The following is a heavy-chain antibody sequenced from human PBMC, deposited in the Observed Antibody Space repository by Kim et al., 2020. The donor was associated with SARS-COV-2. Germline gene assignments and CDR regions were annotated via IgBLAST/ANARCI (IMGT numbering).Heavy chain of an antibody. Sequence: GGSLRLSCAASGFTFSTYTLDWVRQAPGKGLEWVSSISGVSGGIDYADSVRGRFTISRDNAKNSVSLEMNTLRVDDTAIYYCVRERLRRWPSFNQWGQGPLVTVSS. CDR1: GFTFSTYT. J-gene: IGHJ1*01. V-gene: IGHV3-21*01. CDR3: VRERLRRWPSFNQ. CDR2: ISGVSGGI. D-gene: IGHD2-15*01.